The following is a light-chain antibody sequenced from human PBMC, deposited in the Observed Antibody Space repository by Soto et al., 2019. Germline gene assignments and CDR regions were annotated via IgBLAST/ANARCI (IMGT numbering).Light chain of an antibody. V-gene: IGKV1-39*01. J-gene: IGKJ5*01. CDR2: AAS. CDR1: QSISSF. CDR3: QQSYSTPIT. Sequence: DIQMTQSPSSLSASVGDRVTITCRASQSISSFLNWYQQKPGKAPKLLLYAASSLQSGVPSRFSGGGSGTDFTLTISSLQPEDFATYYCQQSYSTPITFGQGTRLEIK.